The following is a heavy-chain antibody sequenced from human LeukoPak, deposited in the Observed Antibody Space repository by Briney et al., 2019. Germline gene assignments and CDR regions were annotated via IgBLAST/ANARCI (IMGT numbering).Heavy chain of an antibody. Sequence: GGSLRLSCAASGFTSSNYWMSWVRQAPGKGLEWVANIKEDGSEKYYVDSVKGRFTISRDNGKNSLYLQMNSLRVEDTAVYYCARGGLRYFALWGQGALVTVSS. CDR3: ARGGLRYFAL. D-gene: IGHD3-16*01. J-gene: IGHJ5*02. CDR2: IKEDGSEK. V-gene: IGHV3-7*04. CDR1: GFTSSNYW.